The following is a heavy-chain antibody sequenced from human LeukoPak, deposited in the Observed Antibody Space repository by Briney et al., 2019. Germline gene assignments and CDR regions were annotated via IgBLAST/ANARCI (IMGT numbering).Heavy chain of an antibody. J-gene: IGHJ4*02. CDR3: ARDRNDILTGYYDY. V-gene: IGHV3-21*01. CDR1: GFAFSSYS. D-gene: IGHD3-9*01. Sequence: PGGSLRLSCAASGFAFSSYSMNWVRQAPGKGLEWVSSISSSSSYIYYADSVKGRFTISRDNAKNSLYLQMNSLRAEDTAVYYCARDRNDILTGYYDYWGQGTLVTVSS. CDR2: ISSSSSYI.